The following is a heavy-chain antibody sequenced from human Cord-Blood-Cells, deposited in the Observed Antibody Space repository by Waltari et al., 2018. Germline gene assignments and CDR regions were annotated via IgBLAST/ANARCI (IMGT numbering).Heavy chain of an antibody. V-gene: IGHV3-7*04. CDR3: ARAHLTGNDAFDI. D-gene: IGHD3-9*01. J-gene: IGHJ3*02. CDR2: IKQDGSEK. CDR1: GFTFSSYW. Sequence: EVQLVESGGGLVHAGGSLRLSCVASGFTFSSYWMSWFRQAPGKGLEWVANIKQDGSEKYYVDSVKGRFTISRDNAKNSLYLQMNSLRAEDTAVYYCARAHLTGNDAFDIWGQGTMVTVSS.